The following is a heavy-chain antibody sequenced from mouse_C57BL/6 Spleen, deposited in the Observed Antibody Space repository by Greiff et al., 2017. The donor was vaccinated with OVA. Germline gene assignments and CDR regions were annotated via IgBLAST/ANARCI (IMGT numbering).Heavy chain of an antibody. V-gene: IGHV1-81*01. CDR1: GCTFTSYG. J-gene: IGHJ2*01. CDR3: ARYDYDFYFDY. Sequence: VQLQQSGAELARPGASVKLSCKASGCTFTSYGISWVKQRTGQGLEWIGEIYPRSGNTYYNEKFKGKATLTADKSSSTAYMELRSLTSEDSAVYFCARYDYDFYFDYWGQGTTLTVSS. CDR2: IYPRSGNT. D-gene: IGHD2-4*01.